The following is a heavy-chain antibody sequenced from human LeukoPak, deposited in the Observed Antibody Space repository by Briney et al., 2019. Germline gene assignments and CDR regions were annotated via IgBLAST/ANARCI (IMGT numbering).Heavy chain of an antibody. D-gene: IGHD2-21*02. CDR3: ARGQITGYCGGDCLFPLDY. CDR1: GFTFSSYA. CDR2: ISHDGRKE. J-gene: IGHJ4*02. Sequence: PGGSLRLSCAASGFTFSSYAMHWVRQAPGKGLEWVAVISHDGRKEYYAASVKGRFTISRDNSKNTLYVQMNTLRAEDTAVYYCARGQITGYCGGDCLFPLDYWGQGTLVTVSS. V-gene: IGHV3-30*04.